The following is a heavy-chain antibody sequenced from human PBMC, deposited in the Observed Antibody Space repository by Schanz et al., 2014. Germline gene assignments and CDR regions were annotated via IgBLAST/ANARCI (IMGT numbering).Heavy chain of an antibody. D-gene: IGHD3-10*01. CDR1: GFTASSHS. Sequence: VQLVESGGGLVKPGGSLRLSCGVSGFTASSHSMNWVRQAPGKGLEWVAVIWYDGSNKYYADSVKGRFTISRDNSKNTLYLQMNSLRAEDTAVYYCAKGRFGELSAFDIWGQGTMVTVSS. J-gene: IGHJ3*02. CDR3: AKGRFGELSAFDI. V-gene: IGHV3-33*06. CDR2: IWYDGSNK.